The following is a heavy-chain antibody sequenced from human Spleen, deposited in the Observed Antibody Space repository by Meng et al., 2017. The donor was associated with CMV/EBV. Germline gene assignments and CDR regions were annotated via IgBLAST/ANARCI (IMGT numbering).Heavy chain of an antibody. J-gene: IGHJ5*02. Sequence: SCKASDYTFSNHNISWVRQAPGQGPEWMGWISTYNGNTKNAQKLQGRVTLTTETSTSTAYMELRSLRSDDTAVYYCAIRGYSNWFAPWGQGTLVTVSS. V-gene: IGHV1-18*04. CDR2: ISTYNGNT. CDR3: AIRGYSNWFAP. D-gene: IGHD4-23*01. CDR1: DYTFSNHN.